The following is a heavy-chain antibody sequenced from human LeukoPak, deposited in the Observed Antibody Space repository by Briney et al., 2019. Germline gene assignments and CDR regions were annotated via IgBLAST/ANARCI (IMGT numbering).Heavy chain of an antibody. J-gene: IGHJ4*02. V-gene: IGHV4-59*12. CDR1: GGSMRTYY. D-gene: IGHD1-26*01. CDR2: IYYTGGT. CDR3: ARDGGIVGATTGAVFDY. Sequence: SETLSLTCTVSGGSMRTYYWSWIRQPPGKGLEWVGCIYYTGGTNYNPSLKSRVTMSVDTSKNQFSLKLSSVTAADTAVYYCARDGGIVGATTGAVFDYWGQGTLVTVSS.